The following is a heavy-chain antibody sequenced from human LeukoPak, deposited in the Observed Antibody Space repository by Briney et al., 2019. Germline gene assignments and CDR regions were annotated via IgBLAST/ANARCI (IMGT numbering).Heavy chain of an antibody. Sequence: ASVKVSCKASGYTFTGYYVHWVRQAPGQGLEWMGWINPKRGDTNYAQKFQGRVTITRNTSISTAYMELSSLRSEDTAVYYCARGRGYYDSSGYYPSHLYYFDYWGQGTLVTVSS. J-gene: IGHJ4*02. CDR3: ARGRGYYDSSGYYPSHLYYFDY. D-gene: IGHD3-22*01. V-gene: IGHV1-2*02. CDR2: INPKRGDT. CDR1: GYTFTGYY.